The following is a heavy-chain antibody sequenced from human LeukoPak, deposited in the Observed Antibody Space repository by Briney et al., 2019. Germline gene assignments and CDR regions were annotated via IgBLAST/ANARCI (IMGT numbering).Heavy chain of an antibody. CDR3: ARGRGYNSFDY. J-gene: IGHJ4*02. V-gene: IGHV4-38-2*02. CDR1: GYSISSGYY. D-gene: IGHD5-24*01. Sequence: PSETLSLTCTVSGYSISSGYYWGWIRQPPGKGLEWIGEINHSRSTNYNPSLKSRVTISVDTSKNQFSLKLRSVTAADTAVYYCARGRGYNSFDYWGQGTLVTVSS. CDR2: INHSRST.